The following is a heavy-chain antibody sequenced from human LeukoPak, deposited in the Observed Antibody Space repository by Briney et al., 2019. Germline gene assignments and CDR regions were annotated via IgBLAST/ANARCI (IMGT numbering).Heavy chain of an antibody. D-gene: IGHD2-2*01. CDR1: GGSISSGSYY. V-gene: IGHV4-61*02. Sequence: PSQTLSLTCTVSGGSISSGSYYWSWIRQPAGKGLEWIGRIYTSGSTNYNPSLKSRVTISVDTSKNQFSLKLSSVTAADTAVYYCARARHIVVVPAAMWFDPWGQGTLVTVSS. J-gene: IGHJ5*02. CDR2: IYTSGST. CDR3: ARARHIVVVPAAMWFDP.